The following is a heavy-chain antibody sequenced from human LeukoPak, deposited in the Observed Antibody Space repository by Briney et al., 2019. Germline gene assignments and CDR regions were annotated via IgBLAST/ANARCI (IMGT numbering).Heavy chain of an antibody. CDR3: ARAVTSGYFYYFYMDV. V-gene: IGHV4-59*12. CDR2: IYYSGST. D-gene: IGHD4-17*01. Sequence: SETLSLTCTVSGGSISSYYWSWIRQPPGKGLEWIGYIYYSGSTNYNPSLKSRVTISVDTSKNQFSLKLSSVTAADTAVYFCARAVTSGYFYYFYMDVWGKGTTVTVSS. CDR1: GGSISSYY. J-gene: IGHJ6*03.